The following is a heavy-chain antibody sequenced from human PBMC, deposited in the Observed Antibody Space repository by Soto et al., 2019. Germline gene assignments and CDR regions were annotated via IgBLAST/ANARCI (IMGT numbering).Heavy chain of an antibody. V-gene: IGHV3-7*01. CDR3: ARLYPGSGWPYHYYGMDV. CDR2: IKQDGSEK. Sequence: GGSLRLSCVASGFTFSSYWMSWVRQAPGKGLEWVANIKQDGSEKYYVDTVKGRFTISRDNAKNSLYLQMNSLRAEDTGVYYCARLYPGSGWPYHYYGMDVWGQGTTVTVSS. D-gene: IGHD6-19*01. CDR1: GFTFSSYW. J-gene: IGHJ6*02.